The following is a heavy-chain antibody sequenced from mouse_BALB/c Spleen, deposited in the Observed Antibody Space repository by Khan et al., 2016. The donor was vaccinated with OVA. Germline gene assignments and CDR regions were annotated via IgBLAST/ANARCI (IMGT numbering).Heavy chain of an antibody. D-gene: IGHD3-3*01. CDR2: MWIGGST. J-gene: IGHJ1*01. Sequence: QMQLEESGPGLVAPSQSLSITCTVSGFSLSRYSVHWVRQPPGKGLEWLGIMWIGGSTDYNSALKSRLSISKDNSKSQVFLKMNSLQTDDTAMYYCARNRDGGSDWYFDVWGAGTTVTVSS. V-gene: IGHV2-6-4*01. CDR3: ARNRDGGSDWYFDV. CDR1: GFSLSRYS.